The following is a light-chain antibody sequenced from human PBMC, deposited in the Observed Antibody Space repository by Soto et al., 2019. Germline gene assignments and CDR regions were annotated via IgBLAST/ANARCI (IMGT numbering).Light chain of an antibody. V-gene: IGKV3-20*01. J-gene: IGKJ4*01. Sequence: EIVLTQSPGTLSFSPGERATLSCRASQSVSSNYLAWYQQKPGQAPRLLIYGASTRATGIPDRLSGSGSGTDFTLTISRLEPEDFAVYYCQQYGRSPPLIFGGGTKVHIK. CDR3: QQYGRSPPLI. CDR1: QSVSSNY. CDR2: GAS.